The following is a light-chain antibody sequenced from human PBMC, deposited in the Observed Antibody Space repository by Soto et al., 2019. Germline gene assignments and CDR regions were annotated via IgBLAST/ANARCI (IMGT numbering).Light chain of an antibody. Sequence: DSKMTQSPSTLSASVGDRVTITCRASQSISRWLAWYQQKPGKAPKLLIYAASSLQSGVSARFSGSGSGTDFTLTISSLQPEDSATYYSKQSYGTPILFGQVTRLEI. CDR2: AAS. J-gene: IGKJ5*01. V-gene: IGKV1-39*01. CDR3: KQSYGTPIL. CDR1: QSISRW.